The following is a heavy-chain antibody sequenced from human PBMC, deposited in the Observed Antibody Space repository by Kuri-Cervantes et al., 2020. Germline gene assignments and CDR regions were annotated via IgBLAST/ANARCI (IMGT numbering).Heavy chain of an antibody. J-gene: IGHJ3*02. V-gene: IGHV4-61*01. Sequence: SETLSLTCTVSGGSISSSSYYWSWIRQPPGKGLEWIGYIYYSGSTNYNPSLKSRVTISVDTSKNQFSLKLSSVTAADTAVYCCAREDQTFDIWGQGTMVTVSS. CDR3: AREDQTFDI. CDR1: GGSISSSSYY. CDR2: IYYSGST.